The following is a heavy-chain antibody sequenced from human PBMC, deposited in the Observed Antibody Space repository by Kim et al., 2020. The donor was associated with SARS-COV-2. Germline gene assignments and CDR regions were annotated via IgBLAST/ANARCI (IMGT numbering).Heavy chain of an antibody. CDR1: GFTFSSYA. D-gene: IGHD6-13*01. CDR2: ISGSGGST. CDR3: AKDGPWGGSSWSESIGYYYYYGMDV. V-gene: IGHV3-23*01. Sequence: GGSLRLSCAASGFTFSSYAMSWVRQAPGKGLEWVSAISGSGGSTYYADSVKGRFTISRDNSKNTLYLQMNSLRAEDTAVYYCAKDGPWGGSSWSESIGYYYYYGMDVWGQGTTVTVSS. J-gene: IGHJ6*02.